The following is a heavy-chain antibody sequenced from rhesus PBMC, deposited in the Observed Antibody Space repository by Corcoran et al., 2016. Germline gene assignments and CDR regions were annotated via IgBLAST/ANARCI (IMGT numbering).Heavy chain of an antibody. CDR3: AKGYSGYKTHFDY. D-gene: IGHD5-24*01. J-gene: IGHJ4*01. Sequence: EVQLVQSGAEVKRPGESLKISCKPSGYSFTSYWISWVRQMPGKGLEWMGAMDPNDSNTRYSPSFQGQVTISADKSISTAYLQWSSLKASDTATDYCAKGYSGYKTHFDYWGQGVLVTVSS. CDR1: GYSFTSYW. V-gene: IGHV5-20*02. CDR2: MDPNDSNT.